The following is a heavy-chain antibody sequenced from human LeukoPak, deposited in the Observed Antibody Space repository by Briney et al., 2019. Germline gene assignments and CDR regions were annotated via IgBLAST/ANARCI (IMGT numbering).Heavy chain of an antibody. Sequence: GGSLRLSCVASGFTFSRYSLNWVRQAPGKGLEWVSSISTSSSYIYFADSLKGRFTISRDNAKNSLYLQMNSLRAEDTAVYYCARVPAGVIGMKDAFDIWGQGTMVTVSS. J-gene: IGHJ3*02. D-gene: IGHD3-16*02. V-gene: IGHV3-21*01. CDR2: ISTSSSYI. CDR3: ARVPAGVIGMKDAFDI. CDR1: GFTFSRYS.